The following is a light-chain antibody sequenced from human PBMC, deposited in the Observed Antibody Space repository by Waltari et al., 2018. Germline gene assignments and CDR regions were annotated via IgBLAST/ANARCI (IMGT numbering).Light chain of an antibody. V-gene: IGKV3-20*01. CDR2: GAS. J-gene: IGKJ1*01. CDR3: QHYVRLPGS. CDR1: QSVSRS. Sequence: DIVLTHSSGTRSLCPGERAPLSCRASQSVSRSLAWYQQKPGQAPRLLIYGASSRATGVPDRFSGSGSGTDFSLTISSMEPEDLAVYYCQHYVRLPGSFGQGTKVEIK.